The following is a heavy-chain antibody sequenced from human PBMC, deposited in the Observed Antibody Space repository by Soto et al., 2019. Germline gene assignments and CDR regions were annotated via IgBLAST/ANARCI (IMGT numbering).Heavy chain of an antibody. CDR3: AKGQYSGVAGGLDY. D-gene: IGHD1-26*01. CDR1: GFTFSDYW. V-gene: IGHV3-74*01. J-gene: IGHJ4*02. Sequence: QPGGSLRLSCAVSGFTFSDYWMSWVRQSPGKGLVWVSRINSDGSDTTYADSVKGRFTISRDNAKNTLYLQMHSLRVEDTALYYCAKGQYSGVAGGLDYWGQGTLVTVSS. CDR2: INSDGSDT.